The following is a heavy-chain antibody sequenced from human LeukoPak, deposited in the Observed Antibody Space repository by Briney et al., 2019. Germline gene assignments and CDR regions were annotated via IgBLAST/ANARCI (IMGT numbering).Heavy chain of an antibody. Sequence: QPGGSLRLSCAASGFTFSSYEMNWVRQAPGKGLEWVSYISSSGSTIYYADSVKGRFTISRDNAKNSLYLQMNSLRAEDTAVYYCARDGYDILTGYYSGIDYWGQGTLVTVSS. J-gene: IGHJ4*02. V-gene: IGHV3-48*03. D-gene: IGHD3-9*01. CDR2: ISSSGSTI. CDR1: GFTFSSYE. CDR3: ARDGYDILTGYYSGIDY.